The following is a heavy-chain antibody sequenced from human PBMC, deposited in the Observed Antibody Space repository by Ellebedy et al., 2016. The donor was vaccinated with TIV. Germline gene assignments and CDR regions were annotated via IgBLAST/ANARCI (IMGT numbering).Heavy chain of an antibody. CDR1: GFTFSTYA. D-gene: IGHD3-3*01. CDR2: ISGSGGSGSGGRT. CDR3: AKVGEYYDFWSGYSPFDY. V-gene: IGHV3-23*01. Sequence: GGSLRLSCTASGFTFSTYAMSWVRQAPGKGLEWVSTISGSGGSGSGGRTYYADSVKGRLTISRDNSKNTLYLQMNSLRAEDTAVYYCAKVGEYYDFWSGYSPFDYWGQGTLVTVSS. J-gene: IGHJ4*02.